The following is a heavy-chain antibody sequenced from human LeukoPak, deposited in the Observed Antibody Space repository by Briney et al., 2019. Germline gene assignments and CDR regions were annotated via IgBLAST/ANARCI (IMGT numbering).Heavy chain of an antibody. CDR2: INPNSGGT. CDR3: ARGGSGTYFSWLHP. CDR1: GYTFTGYY. J-gene: IGHJ5*02. V-gene: IGHV1-2*02. Sequence: ASVKVSCKASGYTFTGYYIHGVGQAPGQGLECMGWINPNSGGTNYAQKFQGRVTMTRDTSISTAYMELSRLRSDDTAVYYCARGGSGTYFSWLHPWGQGTLVTVSS. D-gene: IGHD3-10*01.